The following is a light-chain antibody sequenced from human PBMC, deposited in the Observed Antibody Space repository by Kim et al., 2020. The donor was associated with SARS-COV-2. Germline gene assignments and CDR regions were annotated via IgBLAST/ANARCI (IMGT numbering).Light chain of an antibody. CDR1: QGISDW. CDR3: QQTDSFPWT. J-gene: IGKJ1*01. CDR2: EAS. V-gene: IGKV1-12*01. Sequence: EIQMTQSPSSVSASVGDRVTITCRASQGISDWLAWYQQRPGKAPKLLIYEASSLQSGVPSRFSGSGSGTDFTLTISRLQPEDFAAYYCQQTDSFPWTFGQGTKVDIK.